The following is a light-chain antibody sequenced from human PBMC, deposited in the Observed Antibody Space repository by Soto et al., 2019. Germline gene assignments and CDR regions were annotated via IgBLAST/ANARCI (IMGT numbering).Light chain of an antibody. Sequence: DIQMTQSPSTLSASLGDRVTITCRASQSISRYLAWYQQKPGKAPKFLIYEASSLESGVPSRFSGSGSGTEFTLTISSLQPDEFATYDCQHYNGYPLTFGGGTKVELK. CDR3: QHYNGYPLT. V-gene: IGKV1-5*03. J-gene: IGKJ4*01. CDR2: EAS. CDR1: QSISRY.